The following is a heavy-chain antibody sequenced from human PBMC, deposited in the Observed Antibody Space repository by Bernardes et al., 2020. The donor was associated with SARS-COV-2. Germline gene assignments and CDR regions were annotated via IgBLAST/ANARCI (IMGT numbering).Heavy chain of an antibody. D-gene: IGHD6-19*01. Sequence: ASVKVSCKASGYTFTGYYMHWVRQAPGQGLEWMGWINPNSGGTNYAQKFQGWVTMTRDTPISTAYMELSRLRSDDTAVYYCARNGPIAVAGTGFDYWGQGTLVTVSS. CDR3: ARNGPIAVAGTGFDY. CDR2: INPNSGGT. CDR1: GYTFTGYY. V-gene: IGHV1-2*04. J-gene: IGHJ4*02.